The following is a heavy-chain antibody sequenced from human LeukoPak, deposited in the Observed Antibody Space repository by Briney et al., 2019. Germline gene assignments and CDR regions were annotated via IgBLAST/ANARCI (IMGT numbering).Heavy chain of an antibody. CDR3: ARVNDAYPKVTYYDFWSGYQPYYYYYGMDV. V-gene: IGHV3-33*01. D-gene: IGHD3-3*01. Sequence: GRSLRLSCAASGFTFSSYGMHWVRQAPGKGLEWVAVIWYDGSNKYYADSVKGRFTISRDNSKNTLYLQMNSLRAEDTAVYYCARVNDAYPKVTYYDFWSGYQPYYYYYGMDVWGQGTTVTASS. CDR1: GFTFSSYG. CDR2: IWYDGSNK. J-gene: IGHJ6*02.